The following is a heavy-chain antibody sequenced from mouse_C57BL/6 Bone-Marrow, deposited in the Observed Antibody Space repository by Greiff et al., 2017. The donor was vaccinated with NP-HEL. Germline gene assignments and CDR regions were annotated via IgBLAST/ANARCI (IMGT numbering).Heavy chain of an antibody. Sequence: EVKLQQSGPVLVKPGASVKMSCKASGYTFTDYYMNWVKQSHGKSLEWIGVINPYNGGTSYNQKFKGKATLTVDKSSSTAYMELNSLTSEDSAVYYCARDKGLRRGAYWGQGTLVTVSA. CDR2: INPYNGGT. CDR3: ARDKGLRRGAY. CDR1: GYTFTDYY. D-gene: IGHD2-4*01. V-gene: IGHV1-19*01. J-gene: IGHJ3*01.